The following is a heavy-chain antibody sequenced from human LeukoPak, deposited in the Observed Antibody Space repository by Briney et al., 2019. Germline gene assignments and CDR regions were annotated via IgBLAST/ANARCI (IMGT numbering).Heavy chain of an antibody. J-gene: IGHJ4*02. Sequence: PGGSLRLSCAASGFTFSSYAMSWVRQAPGKGLEWVSTISGSGGNTYYADSVKGRFTISRDNSKNTLYLQMNSLRAEDTAIYYCAKDRYSYGPRWGQGTLVTVSS. V-gene: IGHV3-23*01. D-gene: IGHD5-18*01. CDR1: GFTFSSYA. CDR2: ISGSGGNT. CDR3: AKDRYSYGPR.